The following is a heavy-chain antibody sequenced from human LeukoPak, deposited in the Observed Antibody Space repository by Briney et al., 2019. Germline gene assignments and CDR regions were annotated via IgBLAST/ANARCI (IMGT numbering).Heavy chain of an antibody. J-gene: IGHJ2*01. Sequence: ASVKVSCKASGYTFTSYYMHWVRQAPGQGLEWMGIINPSGGGTSYAQKFQGRVTMTRDTSTSTVYMELSSLRSEDTAVYYCARYSPPRGYFDLWGRGTLVTVSS. CDR1: GYTFTSYY. D-gene: IGHD2-21*01. V-gene: IGHV1-46*01. CDR2: INPSGGGT. CDR3: ARYSPPRGYFDL.